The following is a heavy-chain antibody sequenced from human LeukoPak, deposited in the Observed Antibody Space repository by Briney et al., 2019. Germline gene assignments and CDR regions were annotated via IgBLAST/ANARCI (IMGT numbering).Heavy chain of an antibody. J-gene: IGHJ4*02. CDR3: AVQRTLWQQVLDH. CDR1: GFTFSNYE. D-gene: IGHD6-13*01. Sequence: GGSLRLSCAASGFTFSNYEMNWVRQAPGKGLEWVSYISISGSTKYYADSVEGRFTISRDNSKNTLYLQMNSLRAEDTAVYYCAVQRTLWQQVLDHWGQGTLVTVSS. CDR2: ISISGSTK. V-gene: IGHV3-48*03.